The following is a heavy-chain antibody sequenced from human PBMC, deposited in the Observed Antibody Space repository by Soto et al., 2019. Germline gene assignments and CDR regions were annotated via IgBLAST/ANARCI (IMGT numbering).Heavy chain of an antibody. CDR1: GGSISSSSYY. D-gene: IGHD4-4*01. V-gene: IGHV4-39*01. CDR3: VFFVRDYSNYDLFDF. Sequence: SETLSLTCTVSGGSISSSSYYWGWIRQPPGKGLEWIGSIYYSGSTYYNPSLKSRVTISVDTSKNQFSLKLSSVTAADTAVYYCVFFVRDYSNYDLFDFWGR. J-gene: IGHJ2*01. CDR2: IYYSGST.